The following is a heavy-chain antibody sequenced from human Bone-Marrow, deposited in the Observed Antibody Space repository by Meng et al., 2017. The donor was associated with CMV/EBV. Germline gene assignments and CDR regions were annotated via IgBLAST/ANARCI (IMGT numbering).Heavy chain of an antibody. J-gene: IGHJ6*01. D-gene: IGHD3-3*01. CDR2: ISSSSSYI. Sequence: GESLKISCEASGSTFSSYSMNWVRQAPGKGLEWVSSISSSSSYIYYADSVKGRFTISRDNAKDSLSLQMNSLRAEDTAVYYCARVFWSGYYMPRSDYYYYYGMGVWGQGTTVTVSS. CDR1: GSTFSSYS. V-gene: IGHV3-21*01. CDR3: ARVFWSGYYMPRSDYYYYYGMGV.